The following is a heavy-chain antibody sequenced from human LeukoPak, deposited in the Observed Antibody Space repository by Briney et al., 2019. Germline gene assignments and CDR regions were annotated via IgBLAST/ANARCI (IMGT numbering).Heavy chain of an antibody. Sequence: ASVKVSCKASGYTLTSYDINWVRQATGQGLEWMGWMNPNSGNTGYAQKFQGRVTMTRNTSISTAYMELSSLRSEDTAVYYCARGRGYYDFWSGYSRGNWFDPWGQGTLVTVSS. CDR2: MNPNSGNT. D-gene: IGHD3-3*01. CDR1: GYTLTSYD. J-gene: IGHJ5*02. CDR3: ARGRGYYDFWSGYSRGNWFDP. V-gene: IGHV1-8*01.